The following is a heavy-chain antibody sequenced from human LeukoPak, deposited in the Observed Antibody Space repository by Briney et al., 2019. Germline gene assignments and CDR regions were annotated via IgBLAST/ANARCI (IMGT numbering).Heavy chain of an antibody. CDR1: GGPISSGDYY. CDR2: IYYSGST. Sequence: SETLSLTCTVSGGPISSGDYYWSWIRQPPGKGLEWIGYIYYSGSTYYNPSLKSRVTISVDTSKNQFSLKLSSVTAADTAVYYCARATDVTAFDYWGQGTLVTVSS. V-gene: IGHV4-30-4*01. CDR3: ARATDVTAFDY. D-gene: IGHD4-11*01. J-gene: IGHJ4*02.